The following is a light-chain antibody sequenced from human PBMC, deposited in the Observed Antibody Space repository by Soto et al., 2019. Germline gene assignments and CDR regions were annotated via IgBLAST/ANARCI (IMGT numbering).Light chain of an antibody. CDR1: QSVSSN. V-gene: IGKV3-15*01. CDR2: GAP. Sequence: EIVMTQSPATLSVSPGERATLPCRASQSVSSNLAWYQQKPGQAPMLLIYGAPTRATGIPARFSGSGSGTEFTLTISSMQSVDFAFFYCQQYNNWPPVTFGQGTKLEIK. CDR3: QQYNNWPPVT. J-gene: IGKJ2*01.